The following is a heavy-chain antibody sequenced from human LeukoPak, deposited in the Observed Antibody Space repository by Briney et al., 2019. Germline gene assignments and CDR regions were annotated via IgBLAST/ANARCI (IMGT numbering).Heavy chain of an antibody. CDR3: ARVHITMVRGVSGWFDP. Sequence: PSETLSLTCTVSGGSVSSNIYYWGWIRQPPGKGLEWIGYIYYSGSTNYNPSLKSRVTISVDTSKNQFSLKLTSVTAADTAVYYCARVHITMVRGVSGWFDPWGQGTLVTVSS. CDR1: GGSVSSNIYY. J-gene: IGHJ5*02. CDR2: IYYSGST. D-gene: IGHD3-10*01. V-gene: IGHV4-61*01.